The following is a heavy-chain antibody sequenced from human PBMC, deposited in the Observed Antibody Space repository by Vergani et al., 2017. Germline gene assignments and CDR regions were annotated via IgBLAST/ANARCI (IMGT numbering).Heavy chain of an antibody. CDR2: IYYSGGT. D-gene: IGHD6-19*01. V-gene: IGHV4-39*01. CDR3: ARXSTVEWLVKLGWIDP. Sequence: QLQLQESGPGLVKPSATLALTCSVSGASIRSSHYYWGWIRQPPGKGLEWIASIYYSGGTYYNPSLKSRVTISVDTSKNQFSLKLSSVTAADTAVYFCARXSTVEWLVKLGWIDPGGQGILVTVSS. J-gene: IGHJ5*02. CDR1: GASIRSSHYY.